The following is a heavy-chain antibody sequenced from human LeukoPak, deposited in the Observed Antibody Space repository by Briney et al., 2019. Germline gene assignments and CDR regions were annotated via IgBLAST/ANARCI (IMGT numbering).Heavy chain of an antibody. D-gene: IGHD3-10*01. CDR1: GFTFEDYA. CDR3: AKDPPWFGEYL. CDR2: IRNKAYGWTT. V-gene: IGHV3-49*04. J-gene: IGHJ4*02. Sequence: GGSLRLTCTTSGFTFEDYAMTWVRQAPGKGLEWVGLIRNKAYGWTTQYPASVQGRFTISRDNSRGIVYLQMDSLRAEDTAVYYCAKDPPWFGEYLRGQGTLVTVPS.